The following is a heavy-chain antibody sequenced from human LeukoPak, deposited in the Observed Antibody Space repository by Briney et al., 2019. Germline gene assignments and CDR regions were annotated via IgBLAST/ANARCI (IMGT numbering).Heavy chain of an antibody. CDR3: ARAYSGYTYGYHY. J-gene: IGHJ4*02. CDR2: ISSSSSTI. CDR1: GFTFSDYN. V-gene: IGHV3-48*01. D-gene: IGHD5-18*01. Sequence: GGSLRLSCAAAGFTFSDYNMTWVRQPPGKGLEWVSYISSSSSTIYYADSVKGRFTISRDNAKNSLYLQMSSLRAEDTAVYYCARAYSGYTYGYHYWGQGTLVTVSS.